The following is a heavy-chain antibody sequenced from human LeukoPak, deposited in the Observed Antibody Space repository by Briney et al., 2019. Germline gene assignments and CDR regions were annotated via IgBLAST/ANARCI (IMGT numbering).Heavy chain of an antibody. Sequence: SETLSLTCTVSGGSISSYYWSWIRQPPGKGLEWIGYVYYGGSTNYNPSLKNRVTISVDTSKNQFSLKLSSVTAADTAVYYCAGTYYYDSSGYFSFDYWGQGTLVTVSS. D-gene: IGHD3-22*01. CDR2: VYYGGST. J-gene: IGHJ4*02. CDR1: GGSISSYY. V-gene: IGHV4-59*08. CDR3: AGTYYYDSSGYFSFDY.